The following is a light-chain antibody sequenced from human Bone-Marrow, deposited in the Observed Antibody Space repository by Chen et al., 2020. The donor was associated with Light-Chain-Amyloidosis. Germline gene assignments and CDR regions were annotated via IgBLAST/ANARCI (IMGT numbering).Light chain of an antibody. CDR3: QQYGTSPLT. J-gene: IGKJ4*01. V-gene: IGKV3-20*01. CDR2: GSS. CDR1: QTISSNY. Sequence: EIVLTQSPGTLSLSPGEGANLSCRASQTISSNYLTWYQQKFGQAPRLLIYGSSSRATGIPDRFTGSWSGTDFTLTINRLEPEGFAMYYCQQYGTSPLTFGGGTKVEIK.